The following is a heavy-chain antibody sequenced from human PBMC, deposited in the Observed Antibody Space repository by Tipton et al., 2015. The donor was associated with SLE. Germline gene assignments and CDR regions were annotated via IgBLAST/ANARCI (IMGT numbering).Heavy chain of an antibody. V-gene: IGHV4-39*07. Sequence: TLSLTCTVSGGSISSSSYYWGWIRQPPGKGLEWIGSIYYSGSTYYNPSLKSRVTISVDTSKNQFSLKLSSVTAADTAVYYCAKGSGSYGYWGQGTLVTVSS. D-gene: IGHD1-26*01. J-gene: IGHJ4*02. CDR3: AKGSGSYGY. CDR2: IYYSGST. CDR1: GGSISSSSYY.